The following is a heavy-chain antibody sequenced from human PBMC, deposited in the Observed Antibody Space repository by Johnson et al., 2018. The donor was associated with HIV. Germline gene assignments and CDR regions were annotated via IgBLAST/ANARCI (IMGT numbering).Heavy chain of an antibody. V-gene: IGHV3-23*04. J-gene: IGHJ3*01. CDR2: ISGGGSGT. CDR3: ATKGSKWELIVEGSAV. D-gene: IGHD1-26*01. CDR1: GFSFSTYA. Sequence: EVHLVESGGGWVQPGESLRLSCAASGFSFSTYAMTWVRQAPGKGLQLVSTISGGGSGTYYADSVKGRFTVSSDYSENTWYLQMNSLTAEDTAVYYCATKGSKWELIVEGSAVWGQGPMVTVSS.